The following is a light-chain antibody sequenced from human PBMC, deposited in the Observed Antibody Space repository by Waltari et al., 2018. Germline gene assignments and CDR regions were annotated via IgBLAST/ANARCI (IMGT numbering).Light chain of an antibody. Sequence: VLPQSEATLSLSPGERATLSCRASQGISSYLAWYQHKPGQPPSLLIYDASNRATGIPARFSGSGSGTDFTLTISSLEPEDFAVYYCQQRYNWPATFGPGTKVAIK. J-gene: IGKJ3*01. CDR2: DAS. CDR3: QQRYNWPAT. V-gene: IGKV3-11*01. CDR1: QGISSY.